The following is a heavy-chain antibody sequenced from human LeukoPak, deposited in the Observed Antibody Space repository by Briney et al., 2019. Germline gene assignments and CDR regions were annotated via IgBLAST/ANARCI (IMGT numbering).Heavy chain of an antibody. CDR3: VKDRSGAAAGIRLDS. J-gene: IGHJ4*02. CDR2: MYAGGGT. CDR1: GFNFSANY. V-gene: IGHV3-53*05. Sequence: PGGSLRLSCAASGFNFSANYMSWARQAPGKGLEWVSVMYAGGGTKYADSVKGRFTISRDNSKSTLYLQMNRLRADDKALYYCVKDRSGAAAGIRLDSWGQGTLVTVSS. D-gene: IGHD6-13*01.